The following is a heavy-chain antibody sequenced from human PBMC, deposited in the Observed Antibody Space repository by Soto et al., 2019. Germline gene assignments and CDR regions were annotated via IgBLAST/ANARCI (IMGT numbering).Heavy chain of an antibody. D-gene: IGHD3-10*01. V-gene: IGHV3-74*01. Sequence: EVQLEESGGGAVQLGESLRVTCVASGFPFRNQWMHGVRQVPGKGRGWVSRINGDGTRASYADFVKGRFTISRDNARNLLFLQLNSLTVEDAGVYHCARGGAAGRGDAIDIWGPGTTVAVSS. CDR2: INGDGTRA. CDR3: ARGGAAGRGDAIDI. CDR1: GFPFRNQW. J-gene: IGHJ6*02.